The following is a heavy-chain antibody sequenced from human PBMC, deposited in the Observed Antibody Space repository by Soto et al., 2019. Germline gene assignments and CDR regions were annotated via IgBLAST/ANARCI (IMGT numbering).Heavy chain of an antibody. CDR1: GGTFSSYT. CDR3: ARAAGGYSYGPSDY. J-gene: IGHJ4*02. CDR2: IIPILGIA. Sequence: QVQLVQSGAEVKKPGSSVKVSCKASGGTFSSYTISWVRQAPGQGLEWMGRIIPILGIANYAQKFQGRVTIIADKSTSTAYMELSSLRSEDTAVYYCARAAGGYSYGPSDYWGQGTLVTVSS. V-gene: IGHV1-69*02. D-gene: IGHD5-18*01.